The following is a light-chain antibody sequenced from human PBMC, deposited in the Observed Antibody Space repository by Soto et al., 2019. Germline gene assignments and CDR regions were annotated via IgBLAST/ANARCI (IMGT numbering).Light chain of an antibody. J-gene: IGKJ2*01. CDR2: GAS. CDR3: HQYNNWPPYT. V-gene: IGKV3-15*01. Sequence: EIVMTQSPATLSVSPGERATLSCRAGQSVSSNLTWYQQKPGQAPRLLIYGASTRATGVPARFSGSGSGIEFTLTISSLQSEDFAVYFCHQYNNWPPYTFGQGTKVDIK. CDR1: QSVSSN.